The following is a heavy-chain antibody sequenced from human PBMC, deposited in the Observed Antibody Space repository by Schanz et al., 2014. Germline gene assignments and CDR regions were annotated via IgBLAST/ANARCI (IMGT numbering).Heavy chain of an antibody. CDR2: IMPLRGIG. CDR1: GDTFSKYN. Sequence: QVQLVPSGPEVKKPGSSVKASCQAFGDTFSKYNIMWVRQVPGQGLEWLGRIMPLRGIGNNAWKFQDRLTITADKSMNITYMELSSLGTEDAAVYYCTRLRRADPNGFDVWGQGTTVTVS. CDR3: TRLRRADPNGFDV. J-gene: IGHJ6*02. D-gene: IGHD6-19*01. V-gene: IGHV1-69*02.